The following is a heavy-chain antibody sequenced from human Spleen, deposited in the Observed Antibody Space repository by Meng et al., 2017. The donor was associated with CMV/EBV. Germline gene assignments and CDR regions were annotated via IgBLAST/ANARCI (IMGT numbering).Heavy chain of an antibody. CDR3: AKAAGGDG. D-gene: IGHD6-13*01. CDR1: GFNFSSSW. Sequence: GESLKISCAASGFNFSSSWMSWIRQAPGKGLEWVANIKQDGSEKYYVDSVKGRFTISRDNRKNSVYLQMNSLRSEDPAMYYCAKAAGGDGWGQGTLVTVSS. V-gene: IGHV3-7*01. J-gene: IGHJ4*02. CDR2: IKQDGSEK.